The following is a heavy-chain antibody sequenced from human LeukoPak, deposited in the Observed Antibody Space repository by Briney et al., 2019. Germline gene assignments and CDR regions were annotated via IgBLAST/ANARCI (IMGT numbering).Heavy chain of an antibody. CDR2: ISSSGSTI. CDR1: GFTFSSYE. CDR3: ASSPYDMDV. J-gene: IGHJ6*04. D-gene: IGHD2-8*01. V-gene: IGHV3-48*03. Sequence: GGSLRLSCAASGFTFSSYEMNWVRQAPGKGLEWVSYISSSGSTIYYADSVKGRFTISRDNAKNSLYLQMNSLRAEDTAVYYCASSPYDMDVWGKGTTVTVSS.